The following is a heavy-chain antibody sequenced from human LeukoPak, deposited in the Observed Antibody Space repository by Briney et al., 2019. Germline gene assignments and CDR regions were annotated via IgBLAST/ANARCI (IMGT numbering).Heavy chain of an antibody. CDR1: GYTFTSYD. D-gene: IGHD3-10*01. CDR2: MNPNSGNT. J-gene: IGHJ5*02. Sequence: ASVKVSCKASGYTFTSYDIHWVRQATGQGLEWMGWMNPNSGNTGYAQKFQGRVTMTRNTSISTAYMELSSLRSEDTAVYYCARLVHLLWFGELSNNWFDPWGQGTLVTVSS. CDR3: ARLVHLLWFGELSNNWFDP. V-gene: IGHV1-8*01.